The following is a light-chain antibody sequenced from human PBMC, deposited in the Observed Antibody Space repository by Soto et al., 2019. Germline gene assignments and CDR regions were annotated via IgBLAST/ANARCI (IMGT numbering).Light chain of an antibody. V-gene: IGKV3-15*01. CDR3: QQYNNWPRT. CDR1: QSVSSN. CDR2: GAS. Sequence: EIVMTQSPATLSVSPGERATLSCRASQSVSSNLAWYHQEPGQAPRLLIYGASTRAIDIPARFSGSGSETEFTLTISSLQSEDFEVYYCQQYNNWPRTFGQGTKVDIK. J-gene: IGKJ1*01.